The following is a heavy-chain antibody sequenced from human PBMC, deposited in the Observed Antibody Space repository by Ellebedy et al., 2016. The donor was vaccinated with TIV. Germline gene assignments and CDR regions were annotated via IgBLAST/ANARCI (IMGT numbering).Heavy chain of an antibody. CDR2: ISGSGGRT. D-gene: IGHD4-17*01. Sequence: GESLKISCAASGFTFSSYAMSWVRQAPGKGLERVSTISGSGGRTYYAGSVKGRFTISRDSSRNPLYLRMNSLSAEDTAVYYCAKDFIYGDYADYWGQGTLVTVSS. CDR3: AKDFIYGDYADY. CDR1: GFTFSSYA. J-gene: IGHJ4*02. V-gene: IGHV3-23*01.